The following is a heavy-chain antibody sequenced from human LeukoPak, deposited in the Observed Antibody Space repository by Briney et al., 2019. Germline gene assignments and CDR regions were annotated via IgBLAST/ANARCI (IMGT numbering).Heavy chain of an antibody. D-gene: IGHD3-3*01. CDR3: ARALDYDFWSGYYRTDAFDI. Sequence: PSETLSLTCAVSGYSISSGYYWGWIRQPPGKGLEWIGSIYHSGSTYYNPSLKSRVTISVDTSKNQSSLKLSSVTAADTAVYYCARALDYDFWSGYYRTDAFDIWGQGTMVTVSS. J-gene: IGHJ3*02. CDR1: GYSISSGYY. V-gene: IGHV4-38-2*01. CDR2: IYHSGST.